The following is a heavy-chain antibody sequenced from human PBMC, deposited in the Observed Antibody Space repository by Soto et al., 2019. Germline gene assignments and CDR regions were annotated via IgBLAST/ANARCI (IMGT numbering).Heavy chain of an antibody. CDR3: ARGTTYYDFWSGYFPRGY. J-gene: IGHJ4*02. CDR1: GFTFSSYG. V-gene: IGHV3-33*01. D-gene: IGHD3-3*01. CDR2: IWYDGSNK. Sequence: AASGFTFSSYGMHWVRQAPGKGLEWVAVIWYDGSNKYYADSVKGRFTISRDNSKNTLYLQMNSLRAEDTAVYYCARGTTYYDFWSGYFPRGYWGQGTLVTVSS.